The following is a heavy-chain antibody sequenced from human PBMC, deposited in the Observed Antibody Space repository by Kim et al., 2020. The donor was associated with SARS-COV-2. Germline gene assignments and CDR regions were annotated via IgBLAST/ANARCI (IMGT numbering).Heavy chain of an antibody. Sequence: GGSLRLSCVASGFTFSSHGMHWVRQAPGKGLEWIALILNDGSQQYYADSVKGRFTISRDDSRNTLFLQMNSLSAEDTAIYYCVKDDTTGYFYVDYWGQGALVTVSS. CDR2: ILNDGSQQ. CDR3: VKDDTTGYFYVDY. V-gene: IGHV3-30*18. D-gene: IGHD5-18*01. CDR1: GFTFSSHG. J-gene: IGHJ4*02.